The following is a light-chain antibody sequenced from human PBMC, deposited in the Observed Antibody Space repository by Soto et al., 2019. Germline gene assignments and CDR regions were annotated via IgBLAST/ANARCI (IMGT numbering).Light chain of an antibody. CDR2: DVN. Sequence: QSALTQPASVSGSPGQSITISCTGTSSDVGGYNYVSWYQQHPGKVPKLMIYDVNNRPSGVSNRFSGSKSGNTASLTISGLQAEDEADYYCSSYTSSSAPYVFGTGTKLTVL. CDR1: SSDVGGYNY. V-gene: IGLV2-14*01. CDR3: SSYTSSSAPYV. J-gene: IGLJ1*01.